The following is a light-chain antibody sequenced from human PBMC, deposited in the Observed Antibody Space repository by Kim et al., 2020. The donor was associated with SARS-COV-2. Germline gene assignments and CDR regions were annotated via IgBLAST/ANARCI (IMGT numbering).Light chain of an antibody. CDR3: SSYAGSHTYI. CDR2: AGT. Sequence: GQSIAISCTGTSSDIGSYNLVSWYQQPPGRAPKLMIYAGTERPSGVSDRFSGSKSGYTASLTISGLQAEDEANYFCSSYAGSHTYIFGPGTKVTVL. CDR1: SSDIGSYNL. V-gene: IGLV2-23*01. J-gene: IGLJ1*01.